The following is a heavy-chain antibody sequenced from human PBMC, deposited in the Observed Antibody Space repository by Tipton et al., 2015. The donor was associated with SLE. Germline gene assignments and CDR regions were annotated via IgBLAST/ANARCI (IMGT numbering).Heavy chain of an antibody. CDR1: GGSVSSGSYY. Sequence: TLSLTCTVSGGSVSSGSYYWAWIRQPPGKGPEWIGTIYYSGSTYYYPSLKSRITISVDTSKNQFSLKLSSVTAADTAVYYCARPHTNSWGQGTLVTVSS. V-gene: IGHV4-39*07. J-gene: IGHJ4*02. CDR3: ARPHTNS. CDR2: IYYSGST.